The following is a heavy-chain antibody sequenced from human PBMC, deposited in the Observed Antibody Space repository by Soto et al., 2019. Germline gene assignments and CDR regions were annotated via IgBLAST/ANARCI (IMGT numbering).Heavy chain of an antibody. CDR3: ARALRYCSGGSCYHNWFDP. J-gene: IGHJ5*02. D-gene: IGHD2-15*01. V-gene: IGHV4-4*02. CDR2: IYHSGST. CDR1: GGSISSSNW. Sequence: KTSETLSLTCAVSGGSISSSNWWSWVRQPPGKGLEWIGEIYHSGSTNYNPSLKSRVTISVDKSKNQFSLKLSSVTAADTAVYYCARALRYCSGGSCYHNWFDPWGQGTLVTVSS.